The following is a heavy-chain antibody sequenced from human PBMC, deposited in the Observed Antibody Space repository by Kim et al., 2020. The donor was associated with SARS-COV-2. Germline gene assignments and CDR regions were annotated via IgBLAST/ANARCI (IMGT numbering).Heavy chain of an antibody. J-gene: IGHJ6*02. CDR1: GGSVSSGSYY. V-gene: IGHV4-61*01. CDR2: IYYSGST. CDR3: ASLTRGYGGYYYYGMDV. Sequence: SETLSLTCTVSGGSVSSGSYYWSWIRQPPGKGLEWIGYIYYSGSTNYNPSLKSRVTISVDTSKNQFSLKLSSVTAADTAVYYCASLTRGYGGYYYYGMDVWGQGTTVTVSS. D-gene: IGHD4-17*01.